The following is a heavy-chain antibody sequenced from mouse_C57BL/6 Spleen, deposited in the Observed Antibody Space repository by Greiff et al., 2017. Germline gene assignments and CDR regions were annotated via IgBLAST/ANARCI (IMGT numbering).Heavy chain of an antibody. CDR1: GYTFTSYW. CDR2: IDPSDSYT. Sequence: QVQLKQPGAELVKPGASVKLSCKASGYTFTSYWMQWVKQRPGQGLEWIGEIDPSDSYTNYNQKFKGKATLTVDTSSSTAYMQLSRLTSEDSAVYYCARVGDDASWFAYWGQGTLVTVSA. D-gene: IGHD2-3*01. V-gene: IGHV1-50*01. J-gene: IGHJ3*01. CDR3: ARVGDDASWFAY.